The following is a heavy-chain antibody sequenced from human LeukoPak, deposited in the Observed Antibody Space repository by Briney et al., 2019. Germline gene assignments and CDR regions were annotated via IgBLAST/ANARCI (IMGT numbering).Heavy chain of an antibody. D-gene: IGHD3-10*01. CDR3: AKDQGVVGSYDY. J-gene: IGHJ4*01. CDR1: GFTFSTFG. CDR2: IQYDDSIE. Sequence: GGSLRLSCAASGFTFSTFGMNWVRQAPDKGLEWVAFIQYDDSIEYYANSVKGRFTISRDNSKNTLYLQMNSLRGDDTAVYYCAKDQGVVGSYDYWGHGTLVTVSS. V-gene: IGHV3-30*02.